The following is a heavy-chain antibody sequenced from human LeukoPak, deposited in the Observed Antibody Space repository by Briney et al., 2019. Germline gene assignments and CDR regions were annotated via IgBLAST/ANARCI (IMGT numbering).Heavy chain of an antibody. CDR2: INPNSGGT. Sequence: ASVTVSCKASGYTFTGYYMHWVRQAPGQGLEWMGWINPNSGGTNYAQKFQGRVTMTRDTSISTAYMELSRLRSDDTAVYYCARDWFSSGFPYYWGQGTLVTVSS. D-gene: IGHD3-22*01. V-gene: IGHV1-2*02. CDR1: GYTFTGYY. CDR3: ARDWFSSGFPYY. J-gene: IGHJ4*02.